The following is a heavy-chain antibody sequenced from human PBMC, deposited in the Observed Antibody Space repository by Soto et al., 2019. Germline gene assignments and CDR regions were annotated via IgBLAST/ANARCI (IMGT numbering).Heavy chain of an antibody. V-gene: IGHV1-18*01. D-gene: IGHD4-17*01. CDR3: ARWITTVTTRWFDP. Sequence: VASVKVSCKASGYTFTSYGISWVRQALGQGLEWMGWISAYNGNTNYAQKLQGRVTMTTDTSTSTAYMELRSLRSDDTAVYYCARWITTVTTRWFDPWGQGTLVTVPQ. CDR2: ISAYNGNT. J-gene: IGHJ5*02. CDR1: GYTFTSYG.